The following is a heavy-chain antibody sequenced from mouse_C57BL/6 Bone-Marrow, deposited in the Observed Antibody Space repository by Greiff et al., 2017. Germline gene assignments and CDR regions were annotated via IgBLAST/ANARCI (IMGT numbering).Heavy chain of an antibody. J-gene: IGHJ4*01. CDR1: GFSLTSYA. D-gene: IGHD1-1*01. CDR2: IWTGGGT. CDR3: ARYDYYGKGAMDY. Sequence: QVQLQQSGPGLVAPSQSLSITCTVSGFSLTSYAISWVRQPPGKGLEWLGVIWTGGGTNYNSALKPRLSISKDNSKSQVFLKMNSLQTDDTARYYCARYDYYGKGAMDYWGQGTSVTVSS. V-gene: IGHV2-9-1*01.